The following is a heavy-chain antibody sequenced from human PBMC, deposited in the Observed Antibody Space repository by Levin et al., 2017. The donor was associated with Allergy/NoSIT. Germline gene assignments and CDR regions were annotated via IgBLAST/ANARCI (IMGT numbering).Heavy chain of an antibody. D-gene: IGHD2-8*02. V-gene: IGHV4-31*03. J-gene: IGHJ5*01. Sequence: SETLSLTCTVSGDSISSGHYYWSWIRQPPGKGLEWIGHSYYSGTAYYNPSLKSRLTISVDTSQNQFSLNLTSVTAADTAVYYCARVRNAGGRGWFDSWGQGTLVTVSS. CDR1: GDSISSGHYY. CDR3: ARVRNAGGRGWFDS. CDR2: SYYSGTA.